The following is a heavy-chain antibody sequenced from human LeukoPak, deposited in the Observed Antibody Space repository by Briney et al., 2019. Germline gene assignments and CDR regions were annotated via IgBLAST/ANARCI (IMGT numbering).Heavy chain of an antibody. D-gene: IGHD3-10*01. V-gene: IGHV4-34*01. CDR2: NNHSGST. CDR3: ARGPPADGIWFGELLPYYYGMDV. CDR1: GGSFSGYY. J-gene: IGHJ6*02. Sequence: PSETLSLTCAVYGGSFSGYYWSWIRQPPGKGLEWIGENNHSGSTNYNPSLKSRVTISVDTSKNQFSLKLSSVTAADTAVYYCARGPPADGIWFGELLPYYYGMDVWGQGTTVTVSS.